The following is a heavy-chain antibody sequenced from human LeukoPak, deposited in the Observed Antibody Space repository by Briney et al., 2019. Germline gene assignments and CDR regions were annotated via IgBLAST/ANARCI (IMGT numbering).Heavy chain of an antibody. Sequence: GASVRVSCKASGYTFTGYYMHWVRQAPGQGLEWMGGIIPIFGTANYAQKFQGRVTITTDESTSTAYMELSSLRSEDTAVYYCARGILADYYYMDVWGKGTTVTVSS. CDR3: ARGILADYYYMDV. CDR2: IIPIFGTA. V-gene: IGHV1-69*05. CDR1: GYTFTGYY. J-gene: IGHJ6*03.